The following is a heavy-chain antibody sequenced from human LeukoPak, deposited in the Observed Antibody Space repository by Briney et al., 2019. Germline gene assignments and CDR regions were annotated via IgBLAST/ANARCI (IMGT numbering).Heavy chain of an antibody. CDR2: IKSDGSST. D-gene: IGHD6-13*01. CDR1: GFTFRSYW. CDR3: ARDVAAAAVYYFDY. Sequence: GGSLRLSCAASGFTFRSYWMHWVRLPPGKGLVWVSRIKSDGSSTSYADFVKGRFTISRDNAKNTLYLQMNSLRAEDTAVYYCARDVAAAAVYYFDYWGQGTLVTVSS. J-gene: IGHJ4*02. V-gene: IGHV3-74*01.